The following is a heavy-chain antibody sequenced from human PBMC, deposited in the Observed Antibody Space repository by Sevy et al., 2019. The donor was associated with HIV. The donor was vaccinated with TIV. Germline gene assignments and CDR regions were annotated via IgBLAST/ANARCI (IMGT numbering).Heavy chain of an antibody. CDR1: GFPFGSYE. CDR3: ARDLPPSATTVAHFDY. J-gene: IGHJ4*02. D-gene: IGHD4-17*01. Sequence: GGSLRLSCTASGFPFGSYEMNWVRQAPGKGLEWVSHISNSGSAKYYSDSVRGRFTISRDNAKNSLYLQMNSLRAEDTAVYYCARDLPPSATTVAHFDYWGRRTLVTVSS. V-gene: IGHV3-48*03. CDR2: ISNSGSAK.